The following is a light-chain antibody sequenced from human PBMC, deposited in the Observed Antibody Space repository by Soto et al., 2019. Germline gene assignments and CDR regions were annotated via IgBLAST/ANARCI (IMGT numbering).Light chain of an antibody. Sequence: ILMTQSPATLSVSPGGRATLSCRASQSISDTLAWDQQKPGQAPRLLIHGASTRAPGFPARFSGSGSGTDFALTISSLQSEGLAVYFCQGFGNWAWTFVEGTSLDIK. V-gene: IGKV3-15*01. CDR2: GAS. CDR3: QGFGNWAWT. CDR1: QSISDT. J-gene: IGKJ1*01.